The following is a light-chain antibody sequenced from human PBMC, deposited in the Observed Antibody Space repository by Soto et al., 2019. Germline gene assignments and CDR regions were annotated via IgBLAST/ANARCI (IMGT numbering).Light chain of an antibody. V-gene: IGLV3-21*02. CDR2: DDS. CDR3: QVWDVSTVHYV. CDR1: NIGSKT. J-gene: IGLJ1*01. Sequence: LTQPPSMSVAPGQTARITCGGNNIGSKTVHWYQQKAGQAPVLVVYDDSGRPSGIPERFSGSNSGNTATLTISRVEAGDEADYYCQVWDVSTVHYVFGTGTKVTVL.